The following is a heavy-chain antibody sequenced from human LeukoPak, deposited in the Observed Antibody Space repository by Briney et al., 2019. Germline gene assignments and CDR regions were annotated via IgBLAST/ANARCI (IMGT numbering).Heavy chain of an antibody. D-gene: IGHD5-18*01. CDR2: IYYSGST. CDR3: ARRRRGYCLDY. J-gene: IGHJ4*02. V-gene: IGHV4-39*01. CDR1: GGSISSSSYY. Sequence: PSETLSLTCTVSGGSISSSSYYWGWIRQPPGKGLEWIGSIYYSGSTYYNPSLKSRVTISVDTSKNQFSLKLSSVTAAGTAVYYCARRRRGYCLDYWGQGTLVTVSS.